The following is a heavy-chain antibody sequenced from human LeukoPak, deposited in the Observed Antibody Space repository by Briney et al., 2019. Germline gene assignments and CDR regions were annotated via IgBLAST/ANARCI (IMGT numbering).Heavy chain of an antibody. D-gene: IGHD4/OR15-4a*01. V-gene: IGHV3-33*01. Sequence: GGSLRLSCAASGLTFSSYGMHWVRQAPGKGLEWVAVIWYDGSNKYYADSAKGRFTISRENSNNTLHLQMNTLRAEDTAVYYCARDRANRWAARFYGMDVWGQGTTVTVSS. J-gene: IGHJ6*02. CDR2: IWYDGSNK. CDR1: GLTFSSYG. CDR3: ARDRANRWAARFYGMDV.